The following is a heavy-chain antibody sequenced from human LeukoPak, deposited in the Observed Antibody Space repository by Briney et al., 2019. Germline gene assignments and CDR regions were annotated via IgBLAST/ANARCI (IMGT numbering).Heavy chain of an antibody. Sequence: AGGSLRLSCVASGFTVSSNYMSWVRQAPGKGLEWVSVIYSGGSTYYADSVKGRFTISRDNSKNTLYLQMNSLRAEDTAVYYCARDRRYCSSTSCYRVDYWGQGTLVTVSS. CDR2: IYSGGST. V-gene: IGHV3-53*01. CDR1: GFTVSSNY. J-gene: IGHJ4*02. CDR3: ARDRRYCSSTSCYRVDY. D-gene: IGHD2-2*01.